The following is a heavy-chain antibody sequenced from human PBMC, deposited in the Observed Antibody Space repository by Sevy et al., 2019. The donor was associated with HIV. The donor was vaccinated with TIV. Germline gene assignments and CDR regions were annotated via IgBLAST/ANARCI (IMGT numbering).Heavy chain of an antibody. CDR3: ARDDEPDYYYFDMDV. V-gene: IGHV3-30*03. J-gene: IGHJ6*02. CDR2: ISYHGTNK. CDR1: GFSFSSYG. Sequence: GESLKISCVASGFSFSSYGMHWVRQTPGKGLEWVALISYHGTNKYYGDSVRGRFTVSRDNSRNTLYLQMDSLRAEDTAVYYCARDDEPDYYYFDMDVWGQGTTVTVSS.